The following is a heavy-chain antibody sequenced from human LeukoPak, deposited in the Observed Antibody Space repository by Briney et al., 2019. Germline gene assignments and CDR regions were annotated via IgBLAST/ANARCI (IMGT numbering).Heavy chain of an antibody. CDR1: GFTFSSYG. J-gene: IGHJ4*02. CDR3: SKEGGKKEFYFDY. V-gene: IGHV3-33*06. CDR2: IWYDGSNK. D-gene: IGHD3-10*01. Sequence: GRSLRLSSAASGFTFSSYGMHLGRHAPGKGLEWVAVIWYDGSNKYYADSVKGRFTISRDYSKNTLYLQLNSLRAEDTAVYYCSKEGGKKEFYFDYWGQGTLVTVSS.